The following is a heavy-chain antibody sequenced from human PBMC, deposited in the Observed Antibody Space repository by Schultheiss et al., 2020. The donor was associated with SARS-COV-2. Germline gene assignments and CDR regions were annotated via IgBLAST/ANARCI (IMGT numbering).Heavy chain of an antibody. Sequence: GGSLRLSCAASGFTFSSYGMHWVRQAPGKGLEWVSAISGSGGSTYYADSVKGRFTISRDNSKNTLYLQMNSLRAEDTAVYYCDAHRTYYYGMDVWGQGTTVTVSS. V-gene: IGHV3-23*01. CDR2: ISGSGGST. CDR1: GFTFSSYG. CDR3: DAHRTYYYGMDV. J-gene: IGHJ6*02.